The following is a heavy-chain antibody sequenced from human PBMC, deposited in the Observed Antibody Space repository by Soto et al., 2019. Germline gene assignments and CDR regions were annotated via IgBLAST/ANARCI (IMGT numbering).Heavy chain of an antibody. CDR2: MSPYSDDT. CDR1: GYTFSNYD. CDR3: ARGLWFGELLRRSNYYYYYMDV. Sequence: QVQLVQSGAEVKKPGASVKVSGKASGYTFSNYDISWVRQAPGQGLEWMGWMSPYSDDTGCAEKFQGRVTMTRNTSITTAYMELSSLSSEDTAVYYWARGLWFGELLRRSNYYYYYMDVWGHGTPVTVSS. J-gene: IGHJ6*03. D-gene: IGHD3-10*01. V-gene: IGHV1-8*01.